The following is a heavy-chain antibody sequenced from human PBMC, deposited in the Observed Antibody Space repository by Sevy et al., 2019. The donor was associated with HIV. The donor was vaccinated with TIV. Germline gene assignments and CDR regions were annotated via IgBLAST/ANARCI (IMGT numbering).Heavy chain of an antibody. V-gene: IGHV4-38-2*01. CDR1: GYSISSGYY. J-gene: IGHJ4*02. CDR3: VRGGYTYGKGYFDY. D-gene: IGHD5-18*01. CDR2: IYHSGST. Sequence: SETLSLTCGVSGYSISSGYYWGWILQPPGKGLECIGSIYHSGSTYSNPSLKSRVTISVDTSKNQFSLKLSSVTAADTAVYYCVRGGYTYGKGYFDYWGQGTLVTVSS.